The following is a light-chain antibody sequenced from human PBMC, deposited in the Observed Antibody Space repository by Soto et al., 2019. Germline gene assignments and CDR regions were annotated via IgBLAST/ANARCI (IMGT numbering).Light chain of an antibody. J-gene: IGKJ5*01. CDR2: ELS. CDR3: MQSIQVPIT. V-gene: IGKV2D-29*01. Sequence: DIVLTETPLSLSVVPGQPTSICCKSIESLLHSDGKTYLDWYLQKPGQAPHLLIYELSNRFSGVPDKFSGSGSGTDFTLKISRVEAEDVGVYYCMQSIQVPITFGQGTRLEI. CDR1: ESLLHSDGKTY.